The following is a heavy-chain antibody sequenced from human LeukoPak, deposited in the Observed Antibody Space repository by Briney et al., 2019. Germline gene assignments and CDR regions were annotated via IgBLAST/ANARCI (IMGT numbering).Heavy chain of an antibody. V-gene: IGHV4/OR15-8*02. J-gene: IGHJ4*02. Sequence: SETLSLTCGVSGGSISGTHWWSWVRQPPGQGLEWIGEFSLAGQTNYNPSLTGRVTMSLDKSSNQLSLHLTSVTAADTATYFCTRESGPFCPFGYWGQGTLVIVSS. D-gene: IGHD1-26*01. CDR3: TRESGPFCPFGY. CDR2: FSLAGQT. CDR1: GGSISGTHW.